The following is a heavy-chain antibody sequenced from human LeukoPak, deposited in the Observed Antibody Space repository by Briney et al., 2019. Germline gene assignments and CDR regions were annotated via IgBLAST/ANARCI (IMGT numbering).Heavy chain of an antibody. D-gene: IGHD2-2*01. CDR2: IKSKTDGGTT. J-gene: IGHJ4*02. CDR1: GFTFSNAW. Sequence: GSLRLSCAASGFTFSNAWMSWVRQAPGKGLEWVGRIKSKTDGGTTDYAAPVKGRFTISRDDSKNTLYLQMNSLKTEDTAVYYCTTEDIVVVPAAMPPLGYFDYWGQGTLVTVSS. V-gene: IGHV3-15*01. CDR3: TTEDIVVVPAAMPPLGYFDY.